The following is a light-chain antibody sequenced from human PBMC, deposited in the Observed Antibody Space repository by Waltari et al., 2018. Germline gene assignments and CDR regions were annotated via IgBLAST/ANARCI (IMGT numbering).Light chain of an antibody. V-gene: IGLV2-14*01. Sequence: SALTQPASLSGSPGHSIPISCTGTTNYLCHSNFVSCYQRPPGKAPLLMFFDVTRCSAGVSHRSACSTSGNTAPLIITGLQPEDEADYFCASYTSTNPWVFGGGTRVTVL. CDR3: ASYTSTNPWV. CDR1: TNYLCHSNF. J-gene: IGLJ2*01. CDR2: DVT.